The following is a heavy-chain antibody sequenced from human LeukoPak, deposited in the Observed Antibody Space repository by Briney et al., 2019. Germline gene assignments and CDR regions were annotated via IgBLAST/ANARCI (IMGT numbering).Heavy chain of an antibody. V-gene: IGHV4-4*07. CDR1: GGSISSSY. D-gene: IGHD3-10*01. J-gene: IGHJ4*02. CDR3: AGFGAGRYN. Sequence: SETLSLTCTVSGGSISSSYCSWIRQAAGRGLEWIGRIYTTGNTDYTDFNPSLKSRVTMSVDTSKNQFSLELASVTAADTAVYYCAGFGAGRYNWGQGTLVTVSS. CDR2: IYTTGNT.